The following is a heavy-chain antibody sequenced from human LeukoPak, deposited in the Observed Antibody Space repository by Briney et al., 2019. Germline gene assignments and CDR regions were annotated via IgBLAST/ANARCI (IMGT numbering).Heavy chain of an antibody. CDR1: GFTFSSYA. CDR3: AKDRGYSYGLFDY. Sequence: PGGSLRLSCAASGFTFSSYAMSWVRQAPGKGLEWVSAISGSGGSTYYADSVKGRCTISRDNSKNTLYLQMNSLRAEDTAVYYCAKDRGYSYGLFDYWGQGTLVTVSS. J-gene: IGHJ4*02. V-gene: IGHV3-23*01. CDR2: ISGSGGST. D-gene: IGHD5-18*01.